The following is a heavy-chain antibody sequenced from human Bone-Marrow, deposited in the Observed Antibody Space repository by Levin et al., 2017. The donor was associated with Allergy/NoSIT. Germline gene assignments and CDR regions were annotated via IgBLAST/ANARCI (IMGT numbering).Heavy chain of an antibody. CDR1: GFILSTYD. Sequence: QLGESLKISCAASGFILSTYDIHWVRQVVGKGLEWVAEIGTASDSYYSDSVKGRFTVSRENSKNSVYLQMNSLRDGDTAVYFCTRDLSRNGMDVWGQGTTVTVSS. CDR2: IGTASDS. V-gene: IGHV3-13*01. J-gene: IGHJ6*02. CDR3: TRDLSRNGMDV.